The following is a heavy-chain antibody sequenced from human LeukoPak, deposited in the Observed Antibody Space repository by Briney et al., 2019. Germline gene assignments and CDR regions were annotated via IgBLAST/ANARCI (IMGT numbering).Heavy chain of an antibody. J-gene: IGHJ4*02. CDR1: GFTFSTFA. CDR2: IFPSGGEI. Sequence: GGSLRLSCAASGFTFSTFAMIWVRQPPGKGLEWVSSIFPSGGEIHYADSVRGRFTISRDNSKSTLSLQMNSLRAEDTAIYYCAKAWGIAAAEYFDYWGQGTLVTVSS. D-gene: IGHD6-13*01. V-gene: IGHV3-23*01. CDR3: AKAWGIAAAEYFDY.